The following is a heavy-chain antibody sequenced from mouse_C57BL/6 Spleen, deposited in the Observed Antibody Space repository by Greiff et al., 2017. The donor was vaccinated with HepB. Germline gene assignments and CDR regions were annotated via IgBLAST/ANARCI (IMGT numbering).Heavy chain of an antibody. Sequence: QVQLQQPGAELVKPGASVKMSCKASGYTFTSYWITWVKQRPGQGLEWIGDIYPGSGSTNYNEKFKSKATLTVDTSSSTAYMQLSSLTSEDSAVYYCAKGIYYDYDDGGRDDYWGQGTTLTVSS. CDR2: IYPGSGST. CDR3: AKGIYYDYDDGGRDDY. CDR1: GYTFTSYW. D-gene: IGHD2-4*01. V-gene: IGHV1-55*01. J-gene: IGHJ2*01.